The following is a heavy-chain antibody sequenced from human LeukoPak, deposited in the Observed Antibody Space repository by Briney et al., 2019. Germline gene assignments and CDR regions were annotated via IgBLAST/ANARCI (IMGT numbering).Heavy chain of an antibody. CDR2: ISWNSGSI. J-gene: IGHJ4*02. V-gene: IGHV3-9*01. CDR3: AKDRWYYYGPGSQGYFDY. D-gene: IGHD3-10*01. CDR1: GFTFDDYA. Sequence: GGSLRLSCAASGFTFDDYAMHWVRHAPGKGLEWVSGISWNSGSIGYADSVKGRFTISRDNAKNSLYLQMNSLRAEDTALYYCAKDRWYYYGPGSQGYFDYWGQGTLVTVSS.